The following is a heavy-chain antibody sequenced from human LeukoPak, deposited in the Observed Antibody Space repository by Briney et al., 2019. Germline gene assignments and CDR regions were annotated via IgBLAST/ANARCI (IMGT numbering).Heavy chain of an antibody. J-gene: IGHJ4*02. V-gene: IGHV3-30-3*01. D-gene: IGHD3-22*01. Sequence: GGSLRLSCAASGFTFSSYAMHWVRQAPGKGLEWVAVISYDGSNKYYADSVKGRFTISRDNSKNTLYLQMNSLRAEDTAVYYCARDSLYLYDSSGGGWGQGTLVTVSS. CDR1: GFTFSSYA. CDR2: ISYDGSNK. CDR3: ARDSLYLYDSSGGG.